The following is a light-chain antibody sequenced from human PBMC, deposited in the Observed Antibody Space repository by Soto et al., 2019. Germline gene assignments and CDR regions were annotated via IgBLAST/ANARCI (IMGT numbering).Light chain of an antibody. CDR2: DAS. Sequence: IVLTHSPATLSFSPGEIATLSCRAIQNVSRFLAWYQRRPGQAPRLLIYDASNRASDIPARFSGSGSGTDFTLTISSLEPEDSAVYYCQQRSNWPPLTFGGGTKVDIK. J-gene: IGKJ4*01. V-gene: IGKV3-11*01. CDR3: QQRSNWPPLT. CDR1: QNVSRF.